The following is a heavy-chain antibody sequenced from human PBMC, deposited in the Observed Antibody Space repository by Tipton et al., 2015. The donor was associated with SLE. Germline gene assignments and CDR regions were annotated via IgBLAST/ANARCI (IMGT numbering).Heavy chain of an antibody. J-gene: IGHJ4*02. CDR2: IHSRGIS. D-gene: IGHD3-9*01. V-gene: IGHV4-59*03. Sequence: TLYLTCTVSGDSISSFYWSWIRQPPGKGLEWIGYIHSRGISDCNPSLQSRVTISLDTSKNQFSLNLNSVTTADTAIYYCVATGGHYATGRNGGWGQGILVTVSS. CDR1: GDSISSFY. CDR3: VATGGHYATGRNGG.